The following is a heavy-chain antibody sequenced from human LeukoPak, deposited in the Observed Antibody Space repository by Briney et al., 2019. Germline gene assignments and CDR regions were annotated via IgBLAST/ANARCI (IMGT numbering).Heavy chain of an antibody. V-gene: IGHV3-74*01. CDR2: INTDGSST. Sequence: GGSLRLSCAASGFTFSSYWMHWVRQAPGKGLVWVSRINTDGSSTSYADSVKGRFTISRDNAKNTLYLQMNSLRAEDTAVYYCARDTAIVGAPTCRDYWGQGTLVTVSS. J-gene: IGHJ4*02. CDR3: ARDTAIVGAPTCRDY. D-gene: IGHD1-26*01. CDR1: GFTFSSYW.